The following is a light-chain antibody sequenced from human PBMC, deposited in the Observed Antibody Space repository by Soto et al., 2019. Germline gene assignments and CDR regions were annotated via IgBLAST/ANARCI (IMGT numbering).Light chain of an antibody. CDR1: SGGVVGNNY. Sequence: QSALTQPASVSGSPGQSITISCTGTSGGVVGNNYVSWYQQPPGKAPKLMIYEGSNRPSGVSNRFSGSKSGNTSSLTISVLQAEDEAEYYCSSYTFGGNLVIFGGGTKLTVL. CDR3: SSYTFGGNLVI. V-gene: IGLV2-14*01. J-gene: IGLJ2*01. CDR2: EGS.